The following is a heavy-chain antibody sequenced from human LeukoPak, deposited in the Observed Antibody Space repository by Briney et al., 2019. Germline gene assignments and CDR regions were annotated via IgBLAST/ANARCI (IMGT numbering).Heavy chain of an antibody. J-gene: IGHJ4*02. V-gene: IGHV3-66*01. Sequence: PGGSLRLSCAASGFTVSSNYMSWVRQAPGEGLEWVSVIYSGGSTYYADSVKGRFTISRDNSKNTLYLQMNSLRAEDTAVYYCARDTRNYYGSGSYPDYWGQGTLVTVSS. CDR3: ARDTRNYYGSGSYPDY. CDR2: IYSGGST. D-gene: IGHD3-10*01. CDR1: GFTVSSNY.